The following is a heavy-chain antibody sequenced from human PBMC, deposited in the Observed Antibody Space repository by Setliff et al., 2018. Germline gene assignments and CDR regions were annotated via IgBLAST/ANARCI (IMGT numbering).Heavy chain of an antibody. CDR2: LYHGGTT. CDR3: ARGITSGGYWGQRFLYLDV. Sequence: SETLSLTCAVSSLSVSSGYFWGWIRQSPGKGLEWIGCLYHGGTTHYNPSLKSRVTISLDTSKNQFSLRLNSMTAADTAVYYCARGITSGGYWGQRFLYLDVGGRGTTVTVSS. D-gene: IGHD3-22*01. CDR1: SLSVSSGYF. V-gene: IGHV4-38-2*01. J-gene: IGHJ6*03.